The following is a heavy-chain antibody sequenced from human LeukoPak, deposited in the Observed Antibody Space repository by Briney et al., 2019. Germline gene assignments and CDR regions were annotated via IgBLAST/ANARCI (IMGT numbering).Heavy chain of an antibody. CDR3: AREASGWTDY. Sequence: SGGSLRLSCAASGFTFSSYWMSWVRQAPGKGLEWVANIKQDGSEKYYVDSVKGRFTVSRDNANNSLYLQMNSLRGEDTAVYYCAREASGWTDYWGQGTLVTVSS. J-gene: IGHJ4*02. D-gene: IGHD6-25*01. V-gene: IGHV3-7*01. CDR2: IKQDGSEK. CDR1: GFTFSSYW.